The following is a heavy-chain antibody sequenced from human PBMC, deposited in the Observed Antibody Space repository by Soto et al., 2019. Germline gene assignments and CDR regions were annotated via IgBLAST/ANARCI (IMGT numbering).Heavy chain of an antibody. CDR3: ARSPYCSSTSCHGGAPDY. D-gene: IGHD2-2*01. CDR2: IIPVFGTA. V-gene: IGHV1-69*01. CDR1: GGTFTSYA. Sequence: QVQLVQSGAEVKKPGSSVKVSCKASGGTFTSYAISWVRQAPGQGPEWMGRIIPVFGTANYAQKFQGRVTITADQSTSTAYMELSSLGSEDPAVYCCARSPYCSSTSCHGGAPDYWGQGTLVTVSS. J-gene: IGHJ4*02.